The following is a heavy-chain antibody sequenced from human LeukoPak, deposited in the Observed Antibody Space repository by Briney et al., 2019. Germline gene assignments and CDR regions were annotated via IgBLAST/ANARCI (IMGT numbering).Heavy chain of an antibody. D-gene: IGHD3-22*01. V-gene: IGHV4-59*12. CDR3: ARDSDHYYDSSGYGN. Sequence: TSETLSLTCTVSGGSISSYYWSWIRKPPGKGLEWIGYIYYSGSTYYNPSLKSRVTISVDTSKNQFSLKLSSVTAADTAVYYCARDSDHYYDSSGYGNWGQGTLVTVSS. J-gene: IGHJ4*02. CDR1: GGSISSYY. CDR2: IYYSGST.